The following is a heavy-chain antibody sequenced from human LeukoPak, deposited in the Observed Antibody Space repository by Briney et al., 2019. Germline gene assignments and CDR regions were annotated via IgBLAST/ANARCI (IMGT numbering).Heavy chain of an antibody. J-gene: IGHJ5*02. CDR3: ARIAPHTAMVTDWFAP. CDR1: GFSLSNARMG. V-gene: IGHV2-26*01. Sequence: SGPTLVNPTDTLTLTCTVSGFSLSNARMGVSWIRQPPGKALEWLAHIFWNDEKSYSTSLKSRLTISKDTSKSQVVLTMTNMDPVDTATYYCARIAPHTAMVTDWFAPWGQGTLVTVSS. D-gene: IGHD5-18*01. CDR2: IFWNDEK.